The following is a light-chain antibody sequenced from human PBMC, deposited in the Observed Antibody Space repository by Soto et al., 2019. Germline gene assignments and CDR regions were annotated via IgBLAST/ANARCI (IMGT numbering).Light chain of an antibody. CDR1: QPIDRKF. Sequence: EVVLTQSPGTLSLSPGERATLSCRASQPIDRKFLAWYQQKPGQAPRLLIHGASTRATGVPDRYSGSGSEREFSLTISSLEPEDFAVYFCQRFDASLFTFGGGTQVEIK. CDR2: GAS. V-gene: IGKV3-20*01. J-gene: IGKJ4*01. CDR3: QRFDASLFT.